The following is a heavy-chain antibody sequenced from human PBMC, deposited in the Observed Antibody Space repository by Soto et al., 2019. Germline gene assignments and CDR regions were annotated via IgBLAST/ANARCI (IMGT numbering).Heavy chain of an antibody. CDR3: ARVSYCSSTSCWGNDY. Sequence: VKVSCKASGYTFTSYAMHWLLQAPGQRLEWMGWINAGNGNTKYSQKFQGRVTITRDTSASTAYMELSSLRSEDTAVYYCARVSYCSSTSCWGNDYWGQGTLVTVSS. J-gene: IGHJ4*02. V-gene: IGHV1-3*01. D-gene: IGHD2-2*01. CDR2: INAGNGNT. CDR1: GYTFTSYA.